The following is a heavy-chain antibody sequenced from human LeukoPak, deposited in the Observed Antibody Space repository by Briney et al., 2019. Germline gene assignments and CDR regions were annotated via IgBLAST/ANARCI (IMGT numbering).Heavy chain of an antibody. Sequence: SETLSLTCTVSGDSLSSYYWSWIRQPPGKGLEWIGYIYYSGSTYYNPSLKSRVTISVDTSKNQFSLKLSSVTAADTAVYYCARARQFCSSGPCYSEAIDYWGQGTLVTVSS. CDR3: ARARQFCSSGPCYSEAIDY. D-gene: IGHD2-15*01. V-gene: IGHV4-59*08. CDR2: IYYSGST. J-gene: IGHJ4*02. CDR1: GDSLSSYY.